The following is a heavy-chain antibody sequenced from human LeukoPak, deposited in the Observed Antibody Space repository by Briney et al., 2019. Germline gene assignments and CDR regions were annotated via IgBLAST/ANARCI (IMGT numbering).Heavy chain of an antibody. D-gene: IGHD3-22*01. V-gene: IGHV1-18*01. J-gene: IGHJ5*02. CDR2: ISAYNGNT. CDR3: ARVRFYYDSSGYYNGSWFDP. Sequence: ASVKVSCRASGYTFTSYGISWVRQAPGQGLEWMGWISAYNGNTNYAQKLQGRVTMTTDTSTSTAYMELRSLRSDDTAVYYCARVRFYYDSSGYYNGSWFDPWGQGTLVTVSS. CDR1: GYTFTSYG.